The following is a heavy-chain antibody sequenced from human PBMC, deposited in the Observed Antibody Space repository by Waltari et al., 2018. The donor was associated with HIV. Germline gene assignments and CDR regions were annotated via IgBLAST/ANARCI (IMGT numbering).Heavy chain of an antibody. CDR3: ARTNYCGDSLSFDY. V-gene: IGHV1-18*01. CDR1: GYTLSGYG. CDR2: ISASNGDT. D-gene: IGHD2-21*02. J-gene: IGHJ4*02. Sequence: QVQLVQSGDEVKKPGASVKVSCKASGYTLSGYGISWVREAPGKGLEWMGWISASNGDTNYAQKFQGRVTFTTGTSTNTGYMDLRNLGFDDTAVYFCARTNYCGDSLSFDYWGQGTVITVSS.